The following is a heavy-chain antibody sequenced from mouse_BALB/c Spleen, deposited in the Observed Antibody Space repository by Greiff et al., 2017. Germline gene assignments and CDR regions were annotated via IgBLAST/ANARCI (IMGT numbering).Heavy chain of an antibody. D-gene: IGHD2-1*01. CDR3: ARAGGNYRYYFDY. Sequence: DVKLVESGGGLVQPGGSLKLSCAASGFTFSSYGMSWVRQTPDKRLELVATINSNGGSTYYPDSVKGRFTISRDNAKNTLYLQMSSLKSEDTAMYYCARAGGNYRYYFDYWGQGTTLTVSS. J-gene: IGHJ2*01. CDR1: GFTFSSYG. CDR2: INSNGGST. V-gene: IGHV5-6-3*01.